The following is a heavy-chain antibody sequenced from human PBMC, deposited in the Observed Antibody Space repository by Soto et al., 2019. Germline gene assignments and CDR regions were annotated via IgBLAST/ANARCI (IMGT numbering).Heavy chain of an antibody. J-gene: IGHJ6*02. Sequence: GGSQRLSCAASGFTFSSHARNWVRQAPGKGLEWVSAISGSGNSPYYADSVKGRFTISRDNSKNTMYLQMNSLRAGDTAVYYCAKAGCSGGSCYRSNYYFYAMDVWGQGTTVTVSS. CDR1: GFTFSSHA. D-gene: IGHD2-15*01. V-gene: IGHV3-23*01. CDR2: ISGSGNSP. CDR3: AKAGCSGGSCYRSNYYFYAMDV.